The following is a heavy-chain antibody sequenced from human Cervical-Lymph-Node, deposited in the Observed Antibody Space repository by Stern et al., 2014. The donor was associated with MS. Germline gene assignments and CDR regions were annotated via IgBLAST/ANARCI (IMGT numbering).Heavy chain of an antibody. D-gene: IGHD4-11*01. CDR3: ARDRTTVTTHYYYYGMDV. J-gene: IGHJ6*02. V-gene: IGHV3-21*01. Sequence: EDQLVESGGGLVKPGGSLRLSCAASGFTFSSYSMNWVRQAPGKGLEWVSSISSSSSYIYYADSVKGRFTISRDNAKNSLYLQMHSLRAEDTAVYYCARDRTTVTTHYYYYGMDVWGQGTTVTVSS. CDR1: GFTFSSYS. CDR2: ISSSSSYI.